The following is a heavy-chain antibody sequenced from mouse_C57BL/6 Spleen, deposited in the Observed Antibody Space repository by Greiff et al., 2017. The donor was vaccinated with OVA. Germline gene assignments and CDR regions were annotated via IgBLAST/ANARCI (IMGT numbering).Heavy chain of an antibody. V-gene: IGHV1-80*01. J-gene: IGHJ2*01. CDR3: ARDGNFDY. D-gene: IGHD2-1*01. Sequence: QVQLKESGAELVKPGASVKISCKASGYAFSSYWMNWVKQRPGTGLEWIGQIYPGDGDTTYNGKFKGKATLTADKSSSTAYMQLSSLTSEDSAVYFCARDGNFDYWGQGTTLTVSS. CDR2: IYPGDGDT. CDR1: GYAFSSYW.